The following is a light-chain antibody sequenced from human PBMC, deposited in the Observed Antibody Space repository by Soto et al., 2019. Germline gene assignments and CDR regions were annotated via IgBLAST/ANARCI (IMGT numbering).Light chain of an antibody. CDR1: QSIYNF. CDR2: AAS. Sequence: DVQMTQSPSSLSASVGDRVTITCRASQSIYNFLHWYQQKPGKAPKVLIYAASTLQRGVPSRFSGTGYGTDLTLTISSLQPEDFATYYCRQSYSTPTFGQGAKLELK. J-gene: IGKJ2*01. CDR3: RQSYSTPT. V-gene: IGKV1-39*01.